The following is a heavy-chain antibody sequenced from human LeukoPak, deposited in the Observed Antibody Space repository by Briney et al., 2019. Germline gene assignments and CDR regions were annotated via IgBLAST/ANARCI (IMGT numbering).Heavy chain of an antibody. J-gene: IGHJ6*02. CDR2: ISSTSNYI. CDR1: GFNFNTYS. D-gene: IGHD7-27*01. V-gene: IGHV3-21*01. Sequence: GGSLRLSFAVSGFNFNTYSMNWVRQAPGKGPEWVSSISSTSNYIYYAESVKGRFAVSRDNAKNSLYLQMNSLRADDTAVYYCARAGDILLVSYFHYYGMDVWGQGTTVTVSS. CDR3: ARAGDILLVSYFHYYGMDV.